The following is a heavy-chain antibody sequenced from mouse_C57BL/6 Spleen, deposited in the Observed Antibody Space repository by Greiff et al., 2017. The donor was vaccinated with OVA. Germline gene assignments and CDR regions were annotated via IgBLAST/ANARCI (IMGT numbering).Heavy chain of an antibody. CDR2: IYPGDGDT. CDR3: ARDSSGQVIAMDY. Sequence: QVQLQQSGAELVKPGASVKISCKASGYAFSSYWMNWVKQRPGKGLEWIGQIYPGDGDTNYNGKFKGKATLTADKSSSTAYMQLSSLTSEDSAVYFCARDSSGQVIAMDYWGQGTSVTVSS. J-gene: IGHJ4*01. D-gene: IGHD3-2*02. V-gene: IGHV1-80*01. CDR1: GYAFSSYW.